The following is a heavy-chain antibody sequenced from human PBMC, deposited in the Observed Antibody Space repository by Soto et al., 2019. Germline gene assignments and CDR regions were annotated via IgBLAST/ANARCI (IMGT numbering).Heavy chain of an antibody. J-gene: IGHJ3*01. CDR1: GFTFSYYW. Sequence: EVQLVESGGGLVQPGESLRLSCAASGFTFSYYWMHWVRQAPGKGLVWVSRIHSDGSSTTYADSVKGRFTISRDNARNTLYLQVNSLRAEDTAVYYCARGDCGAFDLWGQGTVVTVSS. CDR3: ARGDCGAFDL. D-gene: IGHD1-26*01. V-gene: IGHV3-74*01. CDR2: IHSDGSST.